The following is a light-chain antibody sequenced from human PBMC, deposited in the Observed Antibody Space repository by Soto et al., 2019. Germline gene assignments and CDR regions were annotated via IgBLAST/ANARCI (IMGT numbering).Light chain of an antibody. Sequence: QSVLTQPASVSGSPGQSITISCTGTSTDVGGYNYVSWYQQHPGKAPKVMIYDVSNRPSGVSIRFSGSKSDNTASLTISGLQPEDEADYHCSSYTTSNTRQIVFGTGTKVTVL. CDR3: SSYTTSNTRQIV. CDR2: DVS. CDR1: STDVGGYNY. V-gene: IGLV2-14*01. J-gene: IGLJ1*01.